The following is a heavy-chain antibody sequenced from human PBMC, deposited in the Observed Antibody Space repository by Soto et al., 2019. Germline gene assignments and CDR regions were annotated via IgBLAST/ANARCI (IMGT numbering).Heavy chain of an antibody. CDR3: AASILYYGMDV. J-gene: IGHJ6*02. Sequence: VESLNISCKGSGYTFTNYWIGWVRQMPGKGLEWMGIIYPGDSDTKYNPSFQGQVTISADKSITTTYLQWSSLKASDTAIYYCAASILYYGMDVWGQGTTVTVSS. V-gene: IGHV5-51*01. CDR1: GYTFTNYW. CDR2: IYPGDSDT.